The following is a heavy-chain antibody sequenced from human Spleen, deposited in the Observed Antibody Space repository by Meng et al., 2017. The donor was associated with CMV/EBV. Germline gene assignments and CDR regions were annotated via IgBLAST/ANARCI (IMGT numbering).Heavy chain of an antibody. CDR2: TYYRSKWYD. CDR1: GDSVSSNSAA. Sequence: LRLSCAISGDSVSSNSAAWNWIRQSPSRGLEWLGRTYYRSKWYDDYAMAVKSRITINPDTSKNQFSLQLNSVTPEDTAVYYCARDYYDSGAYYYTEEYYHGLDVWGQGTTVTSP. CDR3: ARDYYDSGAYYYTEEYYHGLDV. J-gene: IGHJ6*02. D-gene: IGHD3-22*01. V-gene: IGHV6-1*01.